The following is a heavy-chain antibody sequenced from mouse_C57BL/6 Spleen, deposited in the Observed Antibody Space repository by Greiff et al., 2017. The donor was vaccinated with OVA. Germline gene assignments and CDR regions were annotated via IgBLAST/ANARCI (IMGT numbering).Heavy chain of an antibody. J-gene: IGHJ3*01. D-gene: IGHD2-4*01. Sequence: QVQLKESGPGLVQPSQSLSITCTVSGFSLTSYGVHWVRQSPGKGLEWLGVIWSGGSTDYNAAFISRLSISKDNSKSQVFFKMNSLQADDTAIYYCARREDYDYVESGFAYWGQGTLVTVSA. CDR1: GFSLTSYG. CDR3: ARREDYDYVESGFAY. CDR2: IWSGGST. V-gene: IGHV2-2*01.